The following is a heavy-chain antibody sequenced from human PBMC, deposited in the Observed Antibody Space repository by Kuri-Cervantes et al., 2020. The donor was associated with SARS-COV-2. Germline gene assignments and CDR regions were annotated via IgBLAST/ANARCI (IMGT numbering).Heavy chain of an antibody. V-gene: IGHV3-23*01. CDR3: AKFRGFCSGGSCYRGWFDP. Sequence: AGSLTLSCAASGFTFSSYAMTWVRQAPGKGLEWVSAISGSGGSPYHADPVKGRFTISRDNSKNTLYLQMNSLRAEDTAVYYCAKFRGFCSGGSCYRGWFDPWGQGTLVTVSS. CDR1: GFTFSSYA. CDR2: ISGSGGSP. D-gene: IGHD2-15*01. J-gene: IGHJ5*02.